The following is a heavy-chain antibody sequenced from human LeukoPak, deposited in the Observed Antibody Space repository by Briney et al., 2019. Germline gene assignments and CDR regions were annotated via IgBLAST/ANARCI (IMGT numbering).Heavy chain of an antibody. Sequence: PSGTLSLTCAVSGGSISSSNWWTWVRQPPGKGLEWIGEIYHSGSTNYNPSLKSRVTISIDTSKKQFSLTLSSVTAADTAVYYCARGGRADYWGQGTLVTVSS. D-gene: IGHD3-16*01. CDR1: GGSISSSNW. V-gene: IGHV4-4*02. CDR3: ARGGRADY. CDR2: IYHSGST. J-gene: IGHJ4*02.